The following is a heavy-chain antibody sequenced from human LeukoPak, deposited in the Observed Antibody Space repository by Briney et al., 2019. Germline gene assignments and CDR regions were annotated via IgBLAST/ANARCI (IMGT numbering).Heavy chain of an antibody. CDR3: ARGSSFYRSSSNWFDP. CDR2: IIPIFGTA. V-gene: IGHV1-69*05. Sequence: SVKVSCKASGGTFSSYAISWVRQAPGQGLEWMGGIIPIFGTANYAQKFQGRVTITTDESTSTAYMELSSLRSEDTAVYYCARGSSFYRSSSNWFDPWGQGTLVTVSS. J-gene: IGHJ5*02. D-gene: IGHD6-6*01. CDR1: GGTFSSYA.